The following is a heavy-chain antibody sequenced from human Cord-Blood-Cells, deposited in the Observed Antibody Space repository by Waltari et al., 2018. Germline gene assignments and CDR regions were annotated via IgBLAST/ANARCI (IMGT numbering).Heavy chain of an antibody. D-gene: IGHD6-6*01. CDR1: GFPFSSYS. J-gene: IGHJ3*02. CDR3: ARVKSSSSFAFDI. Sequence: EVQLVESGGGMVKPGGSLSPSCAASGFPFSSYSLHWFRQAPGKGLEWVSSISSSSSYIYYADSVKGRFTISRDNAKNSLYLQMNSLRAEDTAVYYCARVKSSSSFAFDIWGQGTMVTVSS. CDR2: ISSSSSYI. V-gene: IGHV3-21*01.